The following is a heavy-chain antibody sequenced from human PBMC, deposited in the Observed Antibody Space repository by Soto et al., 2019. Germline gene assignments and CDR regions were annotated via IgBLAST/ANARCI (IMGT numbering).Heavy chain of an antibody. V-gene: IGHV3-7*01. CDR1: GFTFSSYW. Sequence: PGGSLRLSCAASGFTFSSYWMSWVSKAPGKGLEWVANIKQDGSEKYYVDSVKGRFTISRDNAKNSLYLQMNSLRAEDTAVYYCARSMATYYDYWSGYYQYYFDYWGQGTLVTVSS. CDR2: IKQDGSEK. CDR3: ARSMATYYDYWSGYYQYYFDY. D-gene: IGHD3-3*01. J-gene: IGHJ4*02.